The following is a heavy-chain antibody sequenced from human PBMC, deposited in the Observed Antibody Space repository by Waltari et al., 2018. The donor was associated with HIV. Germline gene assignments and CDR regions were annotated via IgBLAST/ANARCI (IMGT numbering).Heavy chain of an antibody. CDR2: ISYDGNNI. D-gene: IGHD3-22*01. CDR1: GLPFSSYA. Sequence: VQLVESGGGVVQPGGSLRLSCAATGLPFSSYAIHWVRQAPGKGVEWVAVISYDGNNIEYADSVKGRFTISRDNSKNTLYLQMNSLRAEDTALYYCARDPRALIIVTTFSYGVDVWGQGTAVTVSS. CDR3: ARDPRALIIVTTFSYGVDV. V-gene: IGHV3-30*07. J-gene: IGHJ6*02.